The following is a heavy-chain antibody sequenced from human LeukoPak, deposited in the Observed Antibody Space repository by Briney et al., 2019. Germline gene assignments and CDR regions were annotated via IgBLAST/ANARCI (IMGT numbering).Heavy chain of an antibody. CDR3: AHRKDRIAAAGKVSRAHWFDP. D-gene: IGHD6-13*01. CDR1: GFSLSTSGVG. Sequence: KESGPTLVKPTQTLTLTCTFSGFSLSTSGVGVGWIRQPPGKALEWLALIYWDDDKRYSPSLKSGLTITKDTSKNQVVLTMTNMDPVDTATYYCAHRKDRIAAAGKVSRAHWFDPWGQGTLVTVSS. V-gene: IGHV2-5*02. J-gene: IGHJ5*02. CDR2: IYWDDDK.